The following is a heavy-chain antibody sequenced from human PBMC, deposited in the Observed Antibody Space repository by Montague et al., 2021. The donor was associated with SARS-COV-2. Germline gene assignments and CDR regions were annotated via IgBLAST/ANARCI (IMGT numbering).Heavy chain of an antibody. CDR2: INHGGST. V-gene: IGHV4-34*01. CDR3: ARDSGITIFGVVIMQAFDI. J-gene: IGHJ3*02. D-gene: IGHD3-3*01. CDR1: GGSFSGYH. Sequence: SETLSLTCAVYGGSFSGYHWNWIRQSPGKGLEWIGEINHGGSTNYNPSLKSRLTITADTSKNQFSLKLSSVTAADTAVYYCARDSGITIFGVVIMQAFDIWGQGTMVTVSS.